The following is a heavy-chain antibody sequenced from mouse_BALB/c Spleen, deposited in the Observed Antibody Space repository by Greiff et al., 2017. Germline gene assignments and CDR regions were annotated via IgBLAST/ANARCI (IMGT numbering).Heavy chain of an antibody. CDR2: ISYSGST. Sequence: EVMLVESGPGLVKPSQSLSLTCTVTGYSITSDYAWNWIRQFPGNKLEWMGYISYSGSTSYNPSLKSRISITRDTSKNQFFLQLNSVTTEDTATYYCARMGNGPLAYWGQGTLVTVSA. CDR3: ARMGNGPLAY. J-gene: IGHJ3*01. CDR1: GYSITSDYA. V-gene: IGHV3-2*02. D-gene: IGHD1-1*02.